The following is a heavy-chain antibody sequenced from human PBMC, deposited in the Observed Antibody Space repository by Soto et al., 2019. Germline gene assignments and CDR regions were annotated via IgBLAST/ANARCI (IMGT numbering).Heavy chain of an antibody. V-gene: IGHV3-33*01. J-gene: IGHJ3*02. CDR2: IWYDGSNK. CDR3: ASSLVVVDAFDI. Sequence: QVQLVESGGGVVQPGRSLRLSCAASGFTFSSYGMHWVRQAPGKGLEWVAVIWYDGSNKYYADSVKGRFTISRDNSKNTLYLQMNSLRAEDTAVYYCASSLVVVDAFDIWGQGTMVTVS. CDR1: GFTFSSYG. D-gene: IGHD3-22*01.